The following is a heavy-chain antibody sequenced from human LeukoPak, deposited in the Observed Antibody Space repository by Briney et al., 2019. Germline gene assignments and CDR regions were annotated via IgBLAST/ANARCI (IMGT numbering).Heavy chain of an antibody. CDR3: AKDHSSSWSYFDY. V-gene: IGHV3-30*18. J-gene: IGHJ4*02. CDR2: ISYDGSNK. CDR1: GFTFSSYG. D-gene: IGHD6-13*01. Sequence: GGSLRLSCAASGFTFSSYGMHWVRQAPGKGLEWVAVISYDGSNKYYADSVKGRFTISRDNSKNTLYLHMNSLRAEDTAVYYCAKDHSSSWSYFDYWGQGTLVTVSS.